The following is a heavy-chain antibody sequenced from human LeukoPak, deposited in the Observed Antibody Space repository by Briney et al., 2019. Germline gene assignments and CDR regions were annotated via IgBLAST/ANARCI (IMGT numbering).Heavy chain of an antibody. J-gene: IGHJ5*02. CDR3: ARDRTKLRYFDWSNWFDP. Sequence: SETLSLTCTVSGGSISSYYWSWIRQPAGKGLEWIGRIYTSGSTNYNPSLKSRVTMSVDTSKNQFSLKLSSVTAADTAVYYCARDRTKLRYFDWSNWFDPWGQGTLATVSS. CDR1: GGSISSYY. V-gene: IGHV4-4*07. D-gene: IGHD3-9*01. CDR2: IYTSGST.